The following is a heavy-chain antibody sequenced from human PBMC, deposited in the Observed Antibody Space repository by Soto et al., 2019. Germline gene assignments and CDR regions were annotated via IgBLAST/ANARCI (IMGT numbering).Heavy chain of an antibody. V-gene: IGHV3-48*01. J-gene: IGHJ4*02. D-gene: IGHD5-18*01. Sequence: EVQLVESGGGLVQPGGSLRLSCAASGFTFSSYSMNWVRQAPGKGLEWVSYISSSSSTIYYADSVKGRFTISRDNAKNSLYRQMNSLRAEATAVYYCARDSGYSYGPLDYWGQGTLVTVSS. CDR3: ARDSGYSYGPLDY. CDR2: ISSSSSTI. CDR1: GFTFSSYS.